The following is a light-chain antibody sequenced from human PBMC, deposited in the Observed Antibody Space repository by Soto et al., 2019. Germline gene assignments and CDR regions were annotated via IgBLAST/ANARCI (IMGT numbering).Light chain of an antibody. CDR3: SSYTTADTVI. Sequence: QSALTQPASMSGSPGQSITISCTGTSSDIGGYNVVSWYQRHPGKGPKLLIFDVNFRPSGVSNRFSGSKSENTASLTISGLKPEDEADYYCSSYTTADTVIFGGGTKVTVL. J-gene: IGLJ2*01. CDR2: DVN. V-gene: IGLV2-14*03. CDR1: SSDIGGYNV.